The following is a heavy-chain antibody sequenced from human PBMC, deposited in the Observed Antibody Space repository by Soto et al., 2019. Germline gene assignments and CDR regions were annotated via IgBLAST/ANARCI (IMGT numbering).Heavy chain of an antibody. CDR3: VRVPYMRPYCYYYMDV. CDR2: IIPILGIA. Sequence: VQLVQSGAEVKKPGSSVKVSCKASGGTFSSYTISWVRQAPGQGLEWMGRIIPILGIANYAQKFQGRVTITADKSTSTAFMELSSLRSEDTAVYYCVRVPYMRPYCYYYMDVWGKGTTVTGSS. J-gene: IGHJ6*03. CDR1: GGTFSSYT. V-gene: IGHV1-69*02. D-gene: IGHD5-18*01.